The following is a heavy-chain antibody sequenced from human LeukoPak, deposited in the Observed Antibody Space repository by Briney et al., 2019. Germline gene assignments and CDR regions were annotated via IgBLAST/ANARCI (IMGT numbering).Heavy chain of an antibody. Sequence: GRSLRLSCVASEFTFGDYGMHWVRKAPGKGLEWVAVIWYDGSKRYYADSVKGRFTISRDNSKNTLFLQMSSLRAEDTAVYYCAKEAESVVPAASYYFYYCMDVWGRGTPVTVSS. CDR3: AKEAESVVPAASYYFYYCMDV. J-gene: IGHJ6*03. D-gene: IGHD2-2*01. CDR1: EFTFGDYG. CDR2: IWYDGSKR. V-gene: IGHV3-33*03.